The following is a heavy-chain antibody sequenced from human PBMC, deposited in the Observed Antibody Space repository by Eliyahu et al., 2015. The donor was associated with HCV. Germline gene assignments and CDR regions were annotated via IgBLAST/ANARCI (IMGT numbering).Heavy chain of an antibody. CDR1: GYSFTSYG. Sequence: QVQLVQSGAEVKKPGASVKVSCKASGYSFTSYGISWVXQAPGQGLXWMGWISGYKGDTDSAQKIQGRVTMTTDTSTNTAYMELRSLRSDDTAVYYCAREASFDWGLYGGLMKSYNGMDVWGQGTTVTVSS. D-gene: IGHD3-9*01. V-gene: IGHV1-18*04. J-gene: IGHJ6*02. CDR3: AREASFDWGLYGGLMKSYNGMDV. CDR2: ISGYKGDT.